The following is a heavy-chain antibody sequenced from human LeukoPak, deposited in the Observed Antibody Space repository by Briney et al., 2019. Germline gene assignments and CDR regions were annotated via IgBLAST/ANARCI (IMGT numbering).Heavy chain of an antibody. CDR1: GGSISSHY. V-gene: IGHV4-59*11. J-gene: IGHJ4*02. Sequence: SETLSLTCTVSGGSISSHYWSWIRQPPGKGLEWNGYIYYSGSTNYNPSLKSRVTISVDTSKNQFSLKLSSVTAADTAVYYCARGPYYYGSGSYDYWGQGTLVTVSS. CDR2: IYYSGST. D-gene: IGHD3-10*01. CDR3: ARGPYYYGSGSYDY.